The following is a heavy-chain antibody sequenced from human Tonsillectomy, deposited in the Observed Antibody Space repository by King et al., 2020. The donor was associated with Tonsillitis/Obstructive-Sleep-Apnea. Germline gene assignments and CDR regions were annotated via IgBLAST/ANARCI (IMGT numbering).Heavy chain of an antibody. J-gene: IGHJ4*02. CDR3: VRGGIVATWQGYYFDS. D-gene: IGHD5-12*01. V-gene: IGHV3-30*06. Sequence: VQLVESGGGVVQPGRSLRLSCATSGFTFSTYGMHWVRQAPGKGQEWLPLICPNGNIKFYANSVTARFTISKDNSQNTLYLQMNSLRPEDTAVYYCVRGGIVATWQGYYFDSWGQGTFLTVSS. CDR2: ICPNGNIK. CDR1: GFTFSTYG.